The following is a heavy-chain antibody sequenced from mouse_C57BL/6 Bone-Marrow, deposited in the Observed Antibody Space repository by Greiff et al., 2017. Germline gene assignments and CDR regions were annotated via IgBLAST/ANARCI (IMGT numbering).Heavy chain of an antibody. CDR3: TRAFSYYGINPWFAY. J-gene: IGHJ3*01. CDR1: GYTFTSYW. Sequence: VQLQQSGTVLARPGASVKMSCKTSGYTFTSYWMHWVKQRPGQGLEWIGAIYPGNSDTSYNQKFKGKAKLTAVTSASTAYMELSNLTNEDSAVYYSTRAFSYYGINPWFAYWGQGTLVTVSA. D-gene: IGHD1-1*01. CDR2: IYPGNSDT. V-gene: IGHV1-5*01.